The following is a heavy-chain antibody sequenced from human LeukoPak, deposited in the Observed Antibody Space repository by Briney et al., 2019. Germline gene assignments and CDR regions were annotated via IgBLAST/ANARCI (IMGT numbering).Heavy chain of an antibody. CDR2: IYPGYSDT. Sequence: GASLQISCKVSGYRLTNNWIGWVRQVPGKGLEWMGIIYPGYSDTRYSPSFQGQVTFSVDTSTSTVYLQWSSLKASDTAIYYCARFALSSSLDYWGQGTLVTVPS. CDR3: ARFALSSSLDY. D-gene: IGHD6-13*01. CDR1: GYRLTNNW. J-gene: IGHJ4*02. V-gene: IGHV5-51*01.